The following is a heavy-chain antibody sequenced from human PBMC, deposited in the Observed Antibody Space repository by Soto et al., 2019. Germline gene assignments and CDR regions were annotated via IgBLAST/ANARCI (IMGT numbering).Heavy chain of an antibody. CDR3: ARRGSSQSFDY. V-gene: IGHV3-23*01. D-gene: IGHD6-13*01. CDR1: GFSFSSYG. CDR2: LSGSGAST. J-gene: IGHJ4*02. Sequence: EVQMLESGGGLVQPGGTLRLSCAASGFSFSSYGMSWVRQAPGKGLEWVSGLSGSGASTDYADSVKGRFTISRDNSKNTLYLHMNSLRAEDMAVYYCARRGSSQSFDYWGQGTLVTVSS.